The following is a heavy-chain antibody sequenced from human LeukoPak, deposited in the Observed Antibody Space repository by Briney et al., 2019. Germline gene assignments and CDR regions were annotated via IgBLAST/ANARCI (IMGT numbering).Heavy chain of an antibody. D-gene: IGHD3-3*01. J-gene: IGHJ4*02. V-gene: IGHV3-23*01. Sequence: GGSLRLSCAASGFTFSSYAMSWVRQAPGKGLEGVSAISGSGGSTYYADSVKGRFTISRDNSKNTLYLQMNSLRAEDTAVYYCAKDQTYYDFWSGYGGYFDYWGQGTLVTVSS. CDR2: ISGSGGST. CDR3: AKDQTYYDFWSGYGGYFDY. CDR1: GFTFSSYA.